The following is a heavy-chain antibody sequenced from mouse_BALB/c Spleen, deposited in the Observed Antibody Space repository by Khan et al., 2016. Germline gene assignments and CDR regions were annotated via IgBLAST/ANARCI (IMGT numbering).Heavy chain of an antibody. CDR3: ARERAVVAYFDY. CDR2: INPSSGYT. J-gene: IGHJ2*01. Sequence: QVQLQQSGAELARPGASVKMSCKASGYIFTRYTMQWVKQRPGQGLEWIGYINPSSGYTDYNQKFKDKATLTADKSSSTAYMQLSSLTSEDSAVYYCARERAVVAYFDYWGQGTTLTVSS. D-gene: IGHD1-1*01. CDR1: GYIFTRYT. V-gene: IGHV1-4*01.